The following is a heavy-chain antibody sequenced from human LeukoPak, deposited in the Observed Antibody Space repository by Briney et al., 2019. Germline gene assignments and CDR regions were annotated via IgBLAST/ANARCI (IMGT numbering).Heavy chain of an antibody. D-gene: IGHD2-15*01. Sequence: SETLSLTCTVSGGSVSSGSYYWSWIRQPPGKGLEWIGYIYYSGSTNYNPPLKSRVPISADTSKNQFSLKLSSVPDADTAVYYCARSCCFDAFDIWGQGTMVTVSS. J-gene: IGHJ3*02. CDR1: GGSVSSGSYY. CDR2: IYYSGST. CDR3: ARSCCFDAFDI. V-gene: IGHV4-61*01.